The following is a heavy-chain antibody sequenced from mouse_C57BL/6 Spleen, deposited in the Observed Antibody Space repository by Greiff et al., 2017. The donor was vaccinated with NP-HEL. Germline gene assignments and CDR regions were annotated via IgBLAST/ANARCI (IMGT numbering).Heavy chain of an antibody. CDR1: GYTFTDYE. Sequence: VQLQQSGAELVKPGASVTLSCKASGYTFTDYEMHWVKQTPVHGLEWIGAIDPETGGTAYTQKFKGKAILTSDKSSSTAYMDLRSLTSEDSAVYYCTRVVATRYYFDYWGQGTTLTVSA. D-gene: IGHD1-1*01. J-gene: IGHJ2*01. CDR2: IDPETGGT. V-gene: IGHV1-15*01. CDR3: TRVVATRYYFDY.